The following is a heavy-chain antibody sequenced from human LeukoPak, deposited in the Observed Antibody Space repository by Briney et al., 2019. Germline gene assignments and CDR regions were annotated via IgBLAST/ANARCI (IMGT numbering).Heavy chain of an antibody. CDR3: ARRSYYDSGGYYYDF. D-gene: IGHD3-22*01. CDR2: IYPDDSDT. J-gene: IGHJ4*02. CDR1: DYSFTNYW. Sequence: GESLKISCKGSDYSFTNYWIGWVRQMPGKGLEWMGIIYPDDSDTRYSPSFQGQVTISADKSISTAYLQWSSLKASDTAMYSCARRSYYDSGGYYYDFWGQGTLVTVSS. V-gene: IGHV5-51*01.